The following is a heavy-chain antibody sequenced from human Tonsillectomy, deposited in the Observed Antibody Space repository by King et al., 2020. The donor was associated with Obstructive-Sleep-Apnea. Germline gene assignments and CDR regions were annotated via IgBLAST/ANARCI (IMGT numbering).Heavy chain of an antibody. CDR2: ISSSGSIT. J-gene: IGHJ5*02. CDR3: ARDPTYVGMLRGVAPFDP. V-gene: IGHV3-11*01. D-gene: IGHD3-10*01. CDR1: GFTFSDYY. Sequence: VQLVESGGGLVKPGGSLRLSCAASGFTFSDYYMSWIRQAPGKGLEWVSHISSSGSITYYADSVKGRFTISRDNAKNSLYLQMNSLRGEDTAVYYCARDPTYVGMLRGVAPFDPWGQGTLVTVSS.